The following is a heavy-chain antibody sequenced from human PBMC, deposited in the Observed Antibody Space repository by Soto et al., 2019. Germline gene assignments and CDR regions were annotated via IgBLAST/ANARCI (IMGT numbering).Heavy chain of an antibody. CDR2: ISGSASST. CDR3: AKDKMYNWNYFFEY. D-gene: IGHD1-7*01. J-gene: IGHJ4*02. V-gene: IGHV3-23*01. Sequence: PWGSLRLPCAASGFIFSSYAIRWVRQAPGKGPEWVSGISGSASSTNYADSVKGRFTISGDNSKNMVYLQMNSLRDEDTAVYYCAKDKMYNWNYFFEYWGQGTLDTVSS. CDR1: GFIFSSYA.